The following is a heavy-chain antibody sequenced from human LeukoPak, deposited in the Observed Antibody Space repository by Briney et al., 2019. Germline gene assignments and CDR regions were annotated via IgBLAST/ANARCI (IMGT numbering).Heavy chain of an antibody. Sequence: NPSETLSLTCTVSGGSISSGGYYWSWIRQHPGKGLEWIGYIYYSGSTYYNPSLKSRVTISVDTSKNQFSLKLSSVTAADTAVYYCARVAVIVVVPLWYFDLWGRGTLVTVSS. CDR1: GGSISSGGYY. D-gene: IGHD3-22*01. J-gene: IGHJ2*01. CDR2: IYYSGST. V-gene: IGHV4-31*03. CDR3: ARVAVIVVVPLWYFDL.